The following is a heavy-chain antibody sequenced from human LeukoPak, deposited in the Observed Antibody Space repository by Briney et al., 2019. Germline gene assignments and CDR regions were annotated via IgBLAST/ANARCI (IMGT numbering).Heavy chain of an antibody. CDR2: IYYSGST. V-gene: IGHV4-30-4*01. J-gene: IGHJ5*02. CDR3: ARQHGSGSYYNWFDP. CDR1: GGSISSGDYY. D-gene: IGHD3-10*01. Sequence: SQTLSLTCTVSGGSISSGDYYWGWIRQPPGQGLEWIGYIYYSGSTYYNPSLKSRVTISVDTSKNQFSLRLSSVTAADTAVYYCARQHGSGSYYNWFDPWGQGTLVTVSS.